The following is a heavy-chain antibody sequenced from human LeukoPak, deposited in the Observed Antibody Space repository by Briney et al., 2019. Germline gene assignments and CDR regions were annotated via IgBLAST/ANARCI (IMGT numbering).Heavy chain of an antibody. CDR2: IYSGGST. CDR1: GFTVSSNY. D-gene: IGHD4-17*01. V-gene: IGHV3-53*01. J-gene: IGHJ4*02. Sequence: GVSLRLSCAASGFTVSSNYMSWVRQAPGKGLEGVSVIYSGGSTYYADSVNGRFTISRDNSKNTLYLQMNRLRAEETAVYYCARVIDYGDYPYGFDYWGQGTLVTVSS. CDR3: ARVIDYGDYPYGFDY.